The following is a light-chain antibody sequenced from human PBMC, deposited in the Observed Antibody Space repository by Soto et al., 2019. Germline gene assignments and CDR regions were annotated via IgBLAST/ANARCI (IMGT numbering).Light chain of an antibody. J-gene: IGLJ2*01. CDR3: SSYTSSRTVV. V-gene: IGLV2-14*01. CDR1: SSDIGGYNY. Sequence: QSVLTQPASVSGSPGQSITISCTGTSSDIGGYNYVSWYQQHPGKAPKLMIYDVSSRPSGVSNRFSGSKSGNTASLTISGVQAEDEADYYCSSYTSSRTVVFGGGTKLTVL. CDR2: DVS.